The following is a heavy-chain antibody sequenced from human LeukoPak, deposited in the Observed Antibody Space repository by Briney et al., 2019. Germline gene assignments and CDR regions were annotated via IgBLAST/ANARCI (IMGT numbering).Heavy chain of an antibody. CDR3: ARGHSGGVVIAGTRPNFDY. Sequence: PGGSLRLSCAASGFTFSDYWMSWVRQAPGKGLEWVANIKQDGSEKYYVDSVKGRFTISRDNAKNSLYLQMNSLRAEDTAVYFCARGHSGGVVIAGTRPNFDYWGQGTLVTVSS. D-gene: IGHD2-15*01. CDR2: IKQDGSEK. V-gene: IGHV3-7*05. CDR1: GFTFSDYW. J-gene: IGHJ4*02.